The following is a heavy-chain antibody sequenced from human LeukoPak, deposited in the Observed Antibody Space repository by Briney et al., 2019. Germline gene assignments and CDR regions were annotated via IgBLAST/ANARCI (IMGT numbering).Heavy chain of an antibody. Sequence: SETLSLTCTVSGGSISGAGSYWSWIRQHPAKGLWWIGFIHYSGNTYYNSSLKRRLTMSVDTSNNQFSVRMSSLTAADKAVYYCARGDGGGRGYYCRWFDPWGQGTLVTVSS. CDR1: GGSISGAGSY. D-gene: IGHD3-22*01. CDR2: IHYSGNT. CDR3: ARGDGGGRGYYCRWFDP. J-gene: IGHJ5*02. V-gene: IGHV4-31*03.